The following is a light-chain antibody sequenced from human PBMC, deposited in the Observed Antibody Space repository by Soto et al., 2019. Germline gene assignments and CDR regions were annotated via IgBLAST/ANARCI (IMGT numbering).Light chain of an antibody. CDR1: SSNIGAGYD. V-gene: IGLV1-40*01. CDR3: QSYDSSLSAPVV. J-gene: IGLJ2*01. CDR2: GNS. Sequence: QAVVTQPPSVSGAPGQRVTISCTGSSSNIGAGYDVHWYQQLPGTAPKLLIYGNSNQPSGVPDRFSGSKSGTSASLAITGLQAEDEADYYCQSYDSSLSAPVVFGGGTKLTVL.